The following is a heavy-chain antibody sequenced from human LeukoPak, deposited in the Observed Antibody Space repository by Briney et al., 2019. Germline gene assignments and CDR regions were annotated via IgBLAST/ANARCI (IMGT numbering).Heavy chain of an antibody. J-gene: IGHJ4*02. V-gene: IGHV3-9*01. CDR1: GFTFDDYA. Sequence: PGRSLRLSCAASGFTFDDYAMHWVRQAPGKGLEWVSGISWNSGSIGYADSVKGRFTISRDNAKNSLYLQMNSLRAEDTAVYYCARGEWELLRVDYWGQGTLVTVSS. CDR3: ARGEWELLRVDY. D-gene: IGHD1-26*01. CDR2: ISWNSGSI.